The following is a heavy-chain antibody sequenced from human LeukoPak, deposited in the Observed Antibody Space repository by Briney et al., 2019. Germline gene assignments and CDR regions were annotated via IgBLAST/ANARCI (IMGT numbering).Heavy chain of an antibody. J-gene: IGHJ4*02. Sequence: SETLSLTCTVSGGSISSYYWSWIRQPPGKGLEWIGYTYYSGSTNYNPSLKSRVTISVDTSKNQFSLKLSSVTAADTAVYYCARHSRLDKSSLSWADYWGQGTLVTVSS. CDR3: ARHSRLDKSSLSWADY. D-gene: IGHD2-2*03. CDR2: TYYSGST. V-gene: IGHV4-59*08. CDR1: GGSISSYY.